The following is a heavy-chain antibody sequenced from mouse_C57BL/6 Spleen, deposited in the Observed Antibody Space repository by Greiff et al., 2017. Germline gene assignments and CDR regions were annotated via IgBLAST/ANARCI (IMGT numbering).Heavy chain of an antibody. Sequence: VQLQQSGPELVKPGASVKMSCKASGYTFTDYNMHWVKQSHGKSLEWIGYINPNNGGTSYNQKFKGKATLTVNKSSSTAYMELRSLTSEDSAVYYCARGPITTVVEGGDYWGQGTTLTVSS. CDR1: GYTFTDYN. J-gene: IGHJ2*01. CDR2: INPNNGGT. D-gene: IGHD1-1*01. CDR3: ARGPITTVVEGGDY. V-gene: IGHV1-22*01.